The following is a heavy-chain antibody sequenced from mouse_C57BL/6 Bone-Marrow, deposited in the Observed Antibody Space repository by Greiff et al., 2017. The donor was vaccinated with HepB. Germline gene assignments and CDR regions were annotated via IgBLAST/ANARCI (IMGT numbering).Heavy chain of an antibody. CDR2: IDPENGDT. D-gene: IGHD1-1*01. J-gene: IGHJ1*03. Sequence: EVQLQQSGAELVRPGASVKLSCTASGFNIKDDYMHWVKQRPEQGLEWIGWIDPENGDTEYASKFQGKATITADTSSNTAYLQLSSLTSEDTAVYYCTPITTVGRRYFDVWGTGTTVTVSS. V-gene: IGHV14-4*01. CDR3: TPITTVGRRYFDV. CDR1: GFNIKDDY.